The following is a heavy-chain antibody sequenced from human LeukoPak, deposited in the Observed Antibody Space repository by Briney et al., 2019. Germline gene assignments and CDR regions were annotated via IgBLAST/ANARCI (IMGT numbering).Heavy chain of an antibody. J-gene: IGHJ4*02. CDR1: GSTFSGYY. Sequence: GASVKVSCKASGSTFSGYYMHWVRQAPGQGLEWMGWINPNSGGTNYAQKFQGRVTMTRDRTISTVYMELSRLGSDDTAVYYCARGIYSYSTPFDYWGQGTLVTVSS. CDR2: INPNSGGT. CDR3: ARGIYSYSTPFDY. V-gene: IGHV1-2*02. D-gene: IGHD2/OR15-2a*01.